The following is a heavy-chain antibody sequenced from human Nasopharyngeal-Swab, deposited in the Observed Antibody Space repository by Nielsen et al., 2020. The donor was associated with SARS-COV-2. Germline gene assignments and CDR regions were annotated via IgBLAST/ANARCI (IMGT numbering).Heavy chain of an antibody. CDR3: ARDFSSSWYSYYYYGMDV. Sequence: GLWVVAVIWYDGSNKYYADSVKGRFTISRDNSKNTLYLQMNSLRAEDTAVYYCARDFSSSWYSYYYYGMDVWGQGTTVTVSS. CDR2: IWYDGSNK. D-gene: IGHD6-13*01. J-gene: IGHJ6*02. V-gene: IGHV3-33*01.